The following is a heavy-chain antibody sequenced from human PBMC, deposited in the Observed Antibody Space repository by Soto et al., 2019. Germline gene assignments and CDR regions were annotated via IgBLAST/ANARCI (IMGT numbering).Heavy chain of an antibody. CDR2: IYFSGNT. Sequence: SETLSLTCTVSGGSMSSGTYYWSWIRQHPGKGLEWIGYIYFSGNTYYNPSLKSRVTISVDTSKNQFSLKLTSVTAADTAVYYCARSCDDYSNYSAGYYYGMDVWGQGTTVTVSS. V-gene: IGHV4-31*03. J-gene: IGHJ6*02. CDR3: ARSCDDYSNYSAGYYYGMDV. CDR1: GGSMSSGTYY. D-gene: IGHD4-4*01.